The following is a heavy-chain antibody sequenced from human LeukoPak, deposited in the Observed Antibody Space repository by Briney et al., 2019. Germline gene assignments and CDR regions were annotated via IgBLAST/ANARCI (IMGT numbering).Heavy chain of an antibody. CDR3: AIRREGATRAYYFDY. Sequence: QSGGSLRLSCAAFRFTFGNYVMSWVRQAPGKGLEWVSAISGSGGSTYYADSVKGRFTISRDNSKNTLYLQMNSLRAEDTAVYYCAIRREGATRAYYFDYWGQGTLVTVSS. D-gene: IGHD1-26*01. J-gene: IGHJ4*02. V-gene: IGHV3-23*01. CDR1: RFTFGNYV. CDR2: ISGSGGST.